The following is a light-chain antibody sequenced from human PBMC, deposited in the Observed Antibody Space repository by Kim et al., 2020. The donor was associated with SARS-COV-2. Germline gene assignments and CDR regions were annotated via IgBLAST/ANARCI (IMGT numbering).Light chain of an antibody. V-gene: IGLV2-8*01. Sequence: GQSVTISCTGSSSDIGGYNYVSCYQQHPGKAPQLMIYEVSERPSGVPDRFSGSKSGNTASLTVAGLQAEDEAVYYCSSYAGSNIVVFGGGTQLTVL. CDR2: EVS. CDR1: SSDIGGYNY. J-gene: IGLJ2*01. CDR3: SSYAGSNIVV.